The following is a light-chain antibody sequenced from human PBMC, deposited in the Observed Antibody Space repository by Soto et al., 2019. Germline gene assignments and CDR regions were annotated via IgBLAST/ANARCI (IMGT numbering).Light chain of an antibody. Sequence: DIQMTQSPSSLSASVGDRVTITCRASQSISSCLNWYQQKPGKAPKLLIYAASSLQSGVTSKFSGSGSWTDFTLTISRLQPEYFGTYYCQQSYSTPWSFGQGTEMVIK. CDR3: QQSYSTPWS. V-gene: IGKV1-39*01. CDR2: AAS. CDR1: QSISSC. J-gene: IGKJ1*01.